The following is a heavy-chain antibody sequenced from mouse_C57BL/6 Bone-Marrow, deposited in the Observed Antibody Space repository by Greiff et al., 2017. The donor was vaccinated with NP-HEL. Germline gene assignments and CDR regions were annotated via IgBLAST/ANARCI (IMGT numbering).Heavy chain of an antibody. D-gene: IGHD1-1*01. CDR3: TRAATEGYYAMDY. Sequence: VHVKQSGAELVRPGASVKLSCTASGFNIKDYYMHWVKQRPEQGLEWIGRIDPEDGDTEYAPKFQGKATMTADTSSNTAYLQLSSLTSEDTAVYYCTRAATEGYYAMDYWGQGTSVTVSS. CDR1: GFNIKDYY. CDR2: IDPEDGDT. V-gene: IGHV14-1*01. J-gene: IGHJ4*01.